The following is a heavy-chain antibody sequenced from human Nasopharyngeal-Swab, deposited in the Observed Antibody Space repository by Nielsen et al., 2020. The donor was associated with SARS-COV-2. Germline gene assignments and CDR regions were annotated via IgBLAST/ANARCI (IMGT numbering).Heavy chain of an antibody. CDR1: GGSISSYY. V-gene: IGHV4-59*13. CDR2: IYYSGST. Sequence: SETLSLTCTVSGGSISSYYWSWIRQPPGKGLEWIGYIYYSGSTNYNPSLKSRVTISVDTSKNQFSLKLSSVTAADTAVYYCAREVVIFSRRYWFDPWGQGTLVTVSS. CDR3: AREVVIFSRRYWFDP. J-gene: IGHJ5*02. D-gene: IGHD3-22*01.